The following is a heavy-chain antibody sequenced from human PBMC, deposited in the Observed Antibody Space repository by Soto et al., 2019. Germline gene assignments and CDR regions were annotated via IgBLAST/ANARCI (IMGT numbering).Heavy chain of an antibody. Sequence: EVQLLESGGGLIQPGGSLRLSCSASGFSITDYAMSWVRQAPGKGLEWVSSISDSGTKTFYGDSVKGRFAISRDTSKITVYMQMNTLRAEDTARYYCAKDGIRKEDYWGHGTVVTVAS. CDR2: ISDSGTKT. J-gene: IGHJ4*01. V-gene: IGHV3-23*01. CDR3: AKDGIRKEDY. CDR1: GFSITDYA.